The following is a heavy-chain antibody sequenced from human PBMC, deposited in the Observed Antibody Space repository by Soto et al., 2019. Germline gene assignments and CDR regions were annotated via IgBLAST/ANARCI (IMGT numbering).Heavy chain of an antibody. CDR2: ISSNGGST. Sequence: GGSLRLSCAASGFTFSRYAMHWVRQAPGKGLEYVSAISSNGGSTYYANSVKGRFTISRDNSKNTLYRQMGSLRAEDMAVYYCARAFRYYYGSGSYYNVPYYYYYMDVWGKGTTVTVSS. V-gene: IGHV3-64*01. CDR1: GFTFSRYA. CDR3: ARAFRYYYGSGSYYNVPYYYYYMDV. J-gene: IGHJ6*03. D-gene: IGHD3-10*01.